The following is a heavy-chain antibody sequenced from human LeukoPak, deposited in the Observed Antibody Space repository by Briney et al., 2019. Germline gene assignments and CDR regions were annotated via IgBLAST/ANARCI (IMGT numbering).Heavy chain of an antibody. V-gene: IGHV3-23*01. J-gene: IGHJ3*02. CDR1: GLTFSSYA. CDR2: TTGSGGST. D-gene: IGHD1-26*01. CDR3: ASHGPRATTPFDAFDI. Sequence: PGGSLRLSCAASGLTFSSYAMSWVRQAPGKGLEWVSATTGSGGSTYYADSVTGRFTISRDNSNNRLYLQMNSLRAEDTAVYYCASHGPRATTPFDAFDIWGQGTMVTVSS.